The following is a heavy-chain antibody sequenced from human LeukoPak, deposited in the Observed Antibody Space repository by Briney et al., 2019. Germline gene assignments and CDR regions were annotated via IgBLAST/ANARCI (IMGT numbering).Heavy chain of an antibody. V-gene: IGHV4-61*01. Sequence: NPSETLSLTCTVSGGSVSSGTYYWSWIRQPPGKGLEWIVYIYYSGSTNYNPSLKSRVTISVDTSKNQFSLKLSSVTAADTAVYYCARDRVRGNSNPFFDYWGQGTLVTVSS. J-gene: IGHJ4*02. CDR1: GGSVSSGTYY. CDR2: IYYSGST. CDR3: ARDRVRGNSNPFFDY. D-gene: IGHD4-11*01.